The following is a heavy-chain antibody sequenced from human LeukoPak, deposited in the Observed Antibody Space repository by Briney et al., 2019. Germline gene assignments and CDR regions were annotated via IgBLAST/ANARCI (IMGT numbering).Heavy chain of an antibody. D-gene: IGHD5-18*01. CDR1: GFTFDDYA. V-gene: IGHV3-9*01. J-gene: IGHJ4*02. CDR3: AREGYSYGYDY. CDR2: ISWNSGSI. Sequence: GGSLRLSCAASGFTFDDYAMHWVRQAPGKGLEWVSGISWNSGSIGYADSVKGRFTISRDNAENSLYLQMNSLRAEDTAVYYCAREGYSYGYDYWGQGTLVTVSS.